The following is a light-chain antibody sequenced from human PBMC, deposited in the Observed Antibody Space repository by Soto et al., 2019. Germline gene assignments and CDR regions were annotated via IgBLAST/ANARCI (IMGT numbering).Light chain of an antibody. CDR2: EVS. CDR1: SSDVGGYAY. V-gene: IGLV2-14*01. J-gene: IGLJ2*01. Sequence: QSVLTQPASVSGSPGQTITISCTGTSSDVGGYAYVSWYQQYPGKVPKLVISEVSNRPSGVSHRFSGSRSGNTASLTISGLQAEEEADYHCSSYTSRTTPVFGGGTKLTVL. CDR3: SSYTSRTTPV.